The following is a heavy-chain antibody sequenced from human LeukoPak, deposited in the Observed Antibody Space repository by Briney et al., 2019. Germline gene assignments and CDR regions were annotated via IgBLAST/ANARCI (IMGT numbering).Heavy chain of an antibody. J-gene: IGHJ5*02. Sequence: GGSLTLSCAAAGFTFSMYAMHWVRPVPGKGMEYVSAISRNGGSTYYANSVKGRFTISRDNSKNTLYLQMGSLRAEDMAVYYCAREAEGGYNWFDPWGQGTLVTVSS. CDR1: GFTFSMYA. CDR3: AREAEGGYNWFDP. V-gene: IGHV3-64*01. CDR2: ISRNGGST.